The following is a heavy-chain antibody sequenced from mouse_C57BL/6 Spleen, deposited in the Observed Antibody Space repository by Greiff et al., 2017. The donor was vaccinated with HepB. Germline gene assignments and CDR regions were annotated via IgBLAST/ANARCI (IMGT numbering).Heavy chain of an antibody. CDR3: ARRGYGNYDLDY. CDR2: ISYDGSN. Sequence: ESGPGLVKPSQSLSLTCSVTGYSITSGYYWNWIRQFPGNKLEWMGYISYDGSNNYNPSLKNRISITRDTSKNQFFLKLNSVTTEDTATYYCARRGYGNYDLDYWGQGTTLTVSS. V-gene: IGHV3-6*01. CDR1: GYSITSGYY. J-gene: IGHJ2*01. D-gene: IGHD2-10*02.